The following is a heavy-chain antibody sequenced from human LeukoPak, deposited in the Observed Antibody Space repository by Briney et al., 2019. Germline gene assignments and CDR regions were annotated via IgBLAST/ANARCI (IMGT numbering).Heavy chain of an antibody. CDR3: AKGQDPLTYYYDSSGYYLPRSDAFDI. Sequence: GGSLRLSCAASGFTFSGYAMSWVRQAPGKGLEWVSTISNSDYSTYYADSVKGRFTISRDNSKNTLYLQMNSLRAEDTAVYYCAKGQDPLTYYYDSSGYYLPRSDAFDIWGQGTMVTVSS. V-gene: IGHV3-23*01. J-gene: IGHJ3*02. D-gene: IGHD3-22*01. CDR2: ISNSDYST. CDR1: GFTFSGYA.